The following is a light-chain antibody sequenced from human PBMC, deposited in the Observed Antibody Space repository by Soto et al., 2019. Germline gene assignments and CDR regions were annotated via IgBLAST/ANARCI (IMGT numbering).Light chain of an antibody. CDR2: DVT. CDR1: SSVIGTYNS. Sequence: QSALTQPASVSGSPGQSITISCTGTSSVIGTYNSVSWYQQHAGKVPKLMIYDVTNRPSGVSDRFSGSKSGNTASLTISGLQAEDEADYYCTSYTTSSTLVFGGGTKLTVL. CDR3: TSYTTSSTLV. J-gene: IGLJ2*01. V-gene: IGLV2-14*01.